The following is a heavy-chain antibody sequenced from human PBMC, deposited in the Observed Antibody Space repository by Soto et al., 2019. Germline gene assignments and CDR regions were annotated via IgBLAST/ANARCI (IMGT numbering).Heavy chain of an antibody. D-gene: IGHD6-19*01. CDR3: ARGMAGSGTANDY. CDR2: INGDGTMP. CDR1: GFSFSSHW. Sequence: EVQLVESGGDLVEPGGSLGLSCAASGFSFSSHWVVWVRQAPGKGLVWVSRINGDGTMPSYADSVKGRFTISRDNAKNTVKLQMNSLRVEDTAIYYCARGMAGSGTANDYWGRGILVTVSS. J-gene: IGHJ4*02. V-gene: IGHV3-74*01.